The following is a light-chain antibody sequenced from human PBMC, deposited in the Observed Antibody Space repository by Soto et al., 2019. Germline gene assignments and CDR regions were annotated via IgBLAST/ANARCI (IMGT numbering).Light chain of an antibody. CDR2: KAS. CDR3: QQSFSSPPT. J-gene: IGKJ2*01. V-gene: IGKV1-5*03. CDR1: QTISSW. Sequence: DIQMTQSPSTLSGSVGDRVTITCRASQTISSWLAWYQQKPGKAPKLLIYKASTLKSGVPSRFSGSGSGTEFTLTISSLQPEDFATYYCQQSFSSPPTFGQGTKLEIK.